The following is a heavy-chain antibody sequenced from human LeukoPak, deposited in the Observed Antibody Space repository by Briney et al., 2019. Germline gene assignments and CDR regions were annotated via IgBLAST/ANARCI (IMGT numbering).Heavy chain of an antibody. CDR1: RFTFNTYA. CDR2: ISGNGDIT. J-gene: IGHJ4*02. Sequence: GGSLRLSCAASRFTFNTYAVNWVRQAPGKGLEWVSAISGNGDITYYADSVRGRFTISRDNSKNTLYLQMNSLRAEDTAVYFCARVKRDCSGGSCYSYDYWGQGTLVTVSS. CDR3: ARVKRDCSGGSCYSYDY. V-gene: IGHV3-23*01. D-gene: IGHD2-15*01.